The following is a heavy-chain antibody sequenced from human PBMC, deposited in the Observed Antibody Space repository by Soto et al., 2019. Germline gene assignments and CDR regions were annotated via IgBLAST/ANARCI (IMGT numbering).Heavy chain of an antibody. D-gene: IGHD3-22*01. J-gene: IGHJ4*02. V-gene: IGHV4-39*01. CDR1: GGSISSGTYY. CDR2: FFIGGNT. CDR3: AGRQGVEVDGYD. Sequence: SETLSLTCTVSGGSISSGTYYWAWMRQPPGKRLEWIASFFIGGNTYYNPSLKSRVTISVDTSKNQFSLKRSPVTAAHTAAYVCAGRQGVEVDGYDWGRGILVNVPS.